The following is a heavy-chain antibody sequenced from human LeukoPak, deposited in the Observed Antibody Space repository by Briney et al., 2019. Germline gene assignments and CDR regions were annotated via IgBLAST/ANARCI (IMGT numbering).Heavy chain of an antibody. CDR1: GYTFTTYD. Sequence: AASVKVSCKASGYTFTTYDINWVRQATGQGLEWMGWMNPNSGNGGYAQKFQGRVTITSDSSISTAYMELSSLSSEDTAVYYCAREGFDSWGQGTLVTVSS. CDR3: AREGFDS. J-gene: IGHJ5*01. V-gene: IGHV1-8*03. CDR2: MNPNSGNG.